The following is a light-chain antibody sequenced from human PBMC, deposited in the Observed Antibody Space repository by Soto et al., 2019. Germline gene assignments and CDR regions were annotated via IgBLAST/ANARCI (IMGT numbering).Light chain of an antibody. Sequence: IVLNHSPFTLSLSPWIIATLSCRASQSVSSNYLAWYQQKPGQAPRLLIYGASSRATGIPDRFSGSGSGTDFTRTISRLELEDFAVYDCQQEGKFGQGTKVEIK. CDR3: QQEGK. V-gene: IGKV3-20*01. J-gene: IGKJ1*01. CDR2: GAS. CDR1: QSVSSNY.